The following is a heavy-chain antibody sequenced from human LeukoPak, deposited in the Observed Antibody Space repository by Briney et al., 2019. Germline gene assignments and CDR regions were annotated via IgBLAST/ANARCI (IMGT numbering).Heavy chain of an antibody. Sequence: PSGTLSLTCAVSGGSISSSNWWSWVRQPPGKGLEWIGEIYHSGSTNYNPSLKSRVTILVDKSKNQFSLKLSSVTAADTAVYYCAREKGYMVRGKLGYWGQGTLVTVSS. CDR3: AREKGYMVRGKLGY. J-gene: IGHJ4*02. CDR2: IYHSGST. V-gene: IGHV4-4*02. CDR1: GGSISSSNW. D-gene: IGHD3-10*01.